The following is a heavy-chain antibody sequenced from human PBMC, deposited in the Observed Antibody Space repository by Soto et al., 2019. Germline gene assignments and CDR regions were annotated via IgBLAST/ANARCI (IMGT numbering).Heavy chain of an antibody. CDR3: ARGRYDFWSGYDKRYYFDY. Sequence: SETLSLTCTVSGGSVSSGGYYWSWIRQPPGKGLEWIGYIYYSGSTYYNPSLKSRVTISVDTSKNQFSLKLSSVTAADTAVYYCARGRYDFWSGYDKRYYFDYWGQGTLVTVSS. CDR2: IYYSGST. V-gene: IGHV4-31*03. CDR1: GGSVSSGGYY. D-gene: IGHD3-3*01. J-gene: IGHJ4*02.